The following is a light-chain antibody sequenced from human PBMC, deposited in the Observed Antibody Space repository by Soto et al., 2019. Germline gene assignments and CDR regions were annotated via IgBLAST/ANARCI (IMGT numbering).Light chain of an antibody. J-gene: IGKJ1*01. CDR2: GSS. CDR3: QQSYTTPLT. V-gene: IGKV1-39*01. CDR1: QTVNNY. Sequence: DIQMNQSPSSLFASVGDSVTITCRAGQTVNNYLNWYQQKPGKAPKLLIYGSSHLQSGVPSRFSGSGSATDFTLTVSRLDPEDFAVYICQQSYTTPLTVGRGTKVE.